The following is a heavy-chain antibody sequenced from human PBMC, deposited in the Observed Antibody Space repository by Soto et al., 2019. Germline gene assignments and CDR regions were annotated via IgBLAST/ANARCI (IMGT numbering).Heavy chain of an antibody. CDR2: IRDSDSGGTT. CDR3: AKVRVGIDVDFDY. V-gene: IGHV3-23*01. J-gene: IGHJ4*02. D-gene: IGHD2-21*01. Sequence: LRLSCAASGFTFSCAMSWVRQAPAKGLEWVSAIRDSDSGGTTYYADSVKGRFTISRDDSKNTLYLQMSSLRAEDTAMYYCAKVRVGIDVDFDYWGQGALVTVSS. CDR1: GFTFSCA.